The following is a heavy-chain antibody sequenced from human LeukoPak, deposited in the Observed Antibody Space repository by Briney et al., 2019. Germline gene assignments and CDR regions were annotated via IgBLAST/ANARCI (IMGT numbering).Heavy chain of an antibody. Sequence: ASVKVSCKASGYTFTGYYMHWVRQAPGQGLEWMGWINPNSGGTNYAQKFQGRVTMTRDTSISTAYMELSRLRSDDTAVYYCAKDQGKALSMVRGVDYFDYWGQGTLVTVSS. V-gene: IGHV1-2*02. CDR3: AKDQGKALSMVRGVDYFDY. J-gene: IGHJ4*02. CDR2: INPNSGGT. CDR1: GYTFTGYY. D-gene: IGHD3-10*01.